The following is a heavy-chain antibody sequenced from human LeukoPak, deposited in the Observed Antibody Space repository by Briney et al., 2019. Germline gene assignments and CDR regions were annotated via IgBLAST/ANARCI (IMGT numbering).Heavy chain of an antibody. D-gene: IGHD5-18*01. CDR2: ISGSSFYI. V-gene: IGHV3-21*01. J-gene: IGHJ4*02. CDR3: ARIRDPYGYAHLDL. Sequence: GGPVRLSCAASGFIFSSCSMNWDRQAPGKGLEWVSSISGSSFYINYADSVRGRFTISRDNAENSVYLQMSSLRDEDTAVYYCARIRDPYGYAHLDLWGPGSLASVST. CDR1: GFIFSSCS.